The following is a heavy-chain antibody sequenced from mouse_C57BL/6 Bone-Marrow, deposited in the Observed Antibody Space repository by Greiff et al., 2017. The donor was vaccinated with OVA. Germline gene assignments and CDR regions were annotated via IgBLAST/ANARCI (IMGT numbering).Heavy chain of an antibody. J-gene: IGHJ2*01. CDR2: ISYDGSN. V-gene: IGHV3-6*01. D-gene: IGHD2-3*01. CDR1: GYSITSGYY. Sequence: DVKLQESGPGLVKPSQSLSLTCSVTGYSITSGYYWNWIRQFPGNKLEWMGYISYDGSNNYNPSLKNRISITRDTSKNQFVLKLNSVTTEDTATYYCARDGWFFDYWGQGTTLTVSS. CDR3: ARDGWFFDY.